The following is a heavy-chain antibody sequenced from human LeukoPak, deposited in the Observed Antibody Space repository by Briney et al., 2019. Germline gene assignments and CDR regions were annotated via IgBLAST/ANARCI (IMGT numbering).Heavy chain of an antibody. V-gene: IGHV1-2*02. CDR2: INPNSGGT. J-gene: IGHJ3*02. CDR1: GYTFTGYY. Sequence: ASVKVSCKASGYTFTGYYMHWVQQAPEQGLEWMGWINPNSGGTNYAQKFQGRVTMTRDTSIRTAYMELSGLTSDDTAVYYCVKMFYDFWSAFDIWGQGTMVTVSS. CDR3: VKMFYDFWSAFDI. D-gene: IGHD3-3*01.